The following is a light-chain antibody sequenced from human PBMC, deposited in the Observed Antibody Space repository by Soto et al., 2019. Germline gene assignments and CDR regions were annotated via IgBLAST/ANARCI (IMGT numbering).Light chain of an antibody. J-gene: IGKJ4*01. CDR1: QSVSSF. V-gene: IGKV3-11*01. CDR3: QQRSNWPPLT. Sequence: ELVLTQAPATLSLSPGEKATLSCRVSQSVSSFLAWFQQKPCQAPRPLIYDASNRATGIPARFSGSVSGTDFTLTNSSLEPEDFAVYYCQQRSNWPPLTFGGGTKVEIK. CDR2: DAS.